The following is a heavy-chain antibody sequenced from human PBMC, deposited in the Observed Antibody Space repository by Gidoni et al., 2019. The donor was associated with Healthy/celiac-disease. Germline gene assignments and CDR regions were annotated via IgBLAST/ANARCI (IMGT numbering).Heavy chain of an antibody. CDR1: GFTFSSYG. Sequence: QVQLVESGGGVVQPGRSLSLSCAASGFTFSSYGMHWVRQAPGKGLEWVAVISYDGSNKYYADSVKGRFTISRDNSKNTLYLQMNSLRAEDTAVYYCAREGAHYAGMDYWGQGTLVTVSS. D-gene: IGHD3-10*01. CDR2: ISYDGSNK. CDR3: AREGAHYAGMDY. J-gene: IGHJ4*02. V-gene: IGHV3-30*03.